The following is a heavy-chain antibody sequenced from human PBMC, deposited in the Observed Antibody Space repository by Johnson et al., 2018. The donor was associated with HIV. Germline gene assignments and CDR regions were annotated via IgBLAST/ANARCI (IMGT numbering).Heavy chain of an antibody. D-gene: IGHD2-8*01. CDR2: IYSGSNT. CDR1: GFTFSDYY. CDR3: ARGMYGDAFDI. J-gene: IGHJ3*02. V-gene: IGHV3-66*01. Sequence: EVQLVESGGGLVKPGGSLRLSCAASGFTFSDYYMSWVRQAPGKGLEWVSVIYSGSNTYYADYVKGSFTISRDNSKNTLYLQMNSLRAEDTAVYYCARGMYGDAFDIWGQGTMVTVSS.